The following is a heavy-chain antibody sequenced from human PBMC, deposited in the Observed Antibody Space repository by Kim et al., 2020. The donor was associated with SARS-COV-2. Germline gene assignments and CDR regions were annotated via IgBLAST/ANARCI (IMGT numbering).Heavy chain of an antibody. D-gene: IGHD2-15*01. V-gene: IGHV3-66*01. Sequence: GGSLRLSCAASGFTVSSNYMSWVRQAPGKGLEWVSVIYSGGSTYYADSVKGRFTISRDNSKNTLYLQMNSLRAEDTAVYYCARGYCSGGSCYSYYYYYMDAWGTGTTVTVS. CDR2: IYSGGST. CDR3: ARGYCSGGSCYSYYYYYMDA. CDR1: GFTVSSNY. J-gene: IGHJ6*03.